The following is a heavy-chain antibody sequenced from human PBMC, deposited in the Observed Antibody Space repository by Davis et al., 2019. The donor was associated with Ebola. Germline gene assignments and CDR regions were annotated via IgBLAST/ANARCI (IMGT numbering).Heavy chain of an antibody. CDR2: IVVGSGNT. D-gene: IGHD6-19*01. J-gene: IGHJ5*02. V-gene: IGHV1-58*01. CDR3: ARDPSSGWYDGWFDP. CDR1: GFTFTSSA. Sequence: SVKVSCKASGFTFTSSAVQWVRQARGQRLEWIGWIVVGSGNTNYAQKFQERVTITRDMSTSTAYMELSSLRSEDTAVYYCARDPSSGWYDGWFDPWGQGTLVTVSS.